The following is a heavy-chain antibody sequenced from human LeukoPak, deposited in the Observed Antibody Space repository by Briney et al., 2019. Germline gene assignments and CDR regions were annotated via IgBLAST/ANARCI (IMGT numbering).Heavy chain of an antibody. CDR2: ISGSGGGT. CDR1: GFTFSSYA. CDR3: VKDLGRYRNNCFDY. V-gene: IGHV3-23*01. J-gene: IGHJ4*02. D-gene: IGHD1-26*01. Sequence: GGSPRLSCGASGFTFSSYAMSWVRQAPEKGLEWVSTISGSGGGTYYADSVKGRFTISRDDSKNTLYLQMNSLRAEDTAVYYCVKDLGRYRNNCFDYWGQGTLVTVSS.